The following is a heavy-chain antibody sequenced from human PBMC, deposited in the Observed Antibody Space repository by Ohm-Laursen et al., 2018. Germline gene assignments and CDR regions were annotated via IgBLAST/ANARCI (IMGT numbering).Heavy chain of an antibody. CDR1: GFTFSSYS. CDR3: ARVSIEYGYSYGPDY. CDR2: ISSSSSYI. J-gene: IGHJ4*02. V-gene: IGHV3-21*01. D-gene: IGHD5-18*01. Sequence: GSLRLSCAASGFTFSSYSMNWVRQAPGKGLEWVSSISSSSSYIYYADSVKGRFTISRDNAKNSLYLQMNSLRAEDTAVYYCARVSIEYGYSYGPDYWGQGTLVTVSS.